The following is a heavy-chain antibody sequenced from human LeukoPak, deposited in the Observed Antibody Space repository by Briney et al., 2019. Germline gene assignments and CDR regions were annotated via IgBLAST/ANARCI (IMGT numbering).Heavy chain of an antibody. D-gene: IGHD3-10*01. CDR3: ARGYYGSGNWFDP. CDR1: GGSFSGYY. J-gene: IGHJ5*02. V-gene: IGHV4-34*01. CDR2: INHSGST. Sequence: SETLSLTCAVYGGSFSGYYWSWIRQPPGKGLEWIGEINHSGSTNYNPSLKSRVTISVDTSKNQFSLKLSSVTAADTAVYYCARGYYGSGNWFDPWGQGTLVTVSS.